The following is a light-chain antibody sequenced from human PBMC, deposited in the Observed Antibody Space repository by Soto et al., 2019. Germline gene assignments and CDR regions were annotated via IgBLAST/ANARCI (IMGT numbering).Light chain of an antibody. V-gene: IGKV3-20*01. CDR1: QSVNNRY. J-gene: IGKJ1*01. CDR3: QQYGTSPRT. Sequence: EIVLTQSPGTLSLSPGERATLSCRASQSVNNRYLAWYQQKPGQAPRLLICGASSRATGIPDRFSGSGSRTDFTLTISRLEPEDFAVYYCQQYGTSPRTFGQGTKVEIK. CDR2: GAS.